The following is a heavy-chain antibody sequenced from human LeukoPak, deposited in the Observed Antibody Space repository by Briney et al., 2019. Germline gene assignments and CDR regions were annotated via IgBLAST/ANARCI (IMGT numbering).Heavy chain of an antibody. Sequence: PGGSLRLSCAASGFPFSSYAMSWVRQAPGKGLELVSAISVSGGGTYYSDSVKGRFTISRDNSKNTLYLQMNSLRAEDTAVYYCAKAPRYYYDSSGYPYYFDYWGQGTLVTVPS. D-gene: IGHD3-22*01. CDR2: ISVSGGGT. CDR3: AKAPRYYYDSSGYPYYFDY. CDR1: GFPFSSYA. V-gene: IGHV3-23*01. J-gene: IGHJ4*02.